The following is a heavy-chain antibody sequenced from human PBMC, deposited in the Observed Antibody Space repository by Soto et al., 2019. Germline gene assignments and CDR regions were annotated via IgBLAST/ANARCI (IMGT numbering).Heavy chain of an antibody. J-gene: IGHJ4*02. CDR3: ARATPYYYESSGLGPSDY. CDR1: GYPFTTYG. CDR2: ISGYSTNT. V-gene: IGHV1-18*01. Sequence: GSVKVYFKASGYPFTTYGINWVRQAPGQGLEWMGWISGYSTNTNYAQKFQGRVTMTTDISTTTVYMELRSLRSDDTGVYYCARATPYYYESSGLGPSDYWGQGTMVTVSS. D-gene: IGHD3-22*01.